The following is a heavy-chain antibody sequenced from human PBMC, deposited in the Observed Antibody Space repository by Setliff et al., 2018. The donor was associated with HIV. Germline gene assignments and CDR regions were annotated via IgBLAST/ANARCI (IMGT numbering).Heavy chain of an antibody. V-gene: IGHV3-30*01. D-gene: IGHD2-2*01. J-gene: IGHJ4*02. CDR2: ISYDGSRT. Sequence: GGSLRLSCVASGFTFSNFAMHWVRQAPGKGLEWVSVISYDGSRTHYADSVKGRFTISRDDSKNTLYLQMNSLRAEDTAVYYCARRGYCSSTTCYYDYWGQGTLVTVSS. CDR3: ARRGYCSSTTCYYDY. CDR1: GFTFSNFA.